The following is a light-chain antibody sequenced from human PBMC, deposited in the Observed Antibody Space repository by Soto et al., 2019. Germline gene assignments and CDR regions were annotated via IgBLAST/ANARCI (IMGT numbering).Light chain of an antibody. CDR1: SSDVGSYNL. V-gene: IGLV2-23*01. J-gene: IGLJ1*01. Sequence: QSVLTQPASVSGSPGQSITISCTGTSSDVGSYNLVSWYQQHPGKAPKLMIYEGSKRPSGVSNRFSGSKSGNTASLTISGLQAEDEADYYCCSYAGSSTLDYVFGTGTKLTV. CDR2: EGS. CDR3: CSYAGSSTLDYV.